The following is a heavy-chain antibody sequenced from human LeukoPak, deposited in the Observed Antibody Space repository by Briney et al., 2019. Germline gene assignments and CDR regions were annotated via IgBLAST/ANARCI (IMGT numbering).Heavy chain of an antibody. Sequence: PGGSLRLSCAASGFTFSSYWMSWVRQAPGKGLEWVANIKQDGSEKYYVDSVKGRFTISRDNAKNSLYLQMNSLRAEDTAVYYCARVKGASGGHAVEIWGQGTMVTVSS. D-gene: IGHD1-26*01. V-gene: IGHV3-7*01. CDR1: GFTFSSYW. CDR3: ARVKGASGGHAVEI. J-gene: IGHJ3*02. CDR2: IKQDGSEK.